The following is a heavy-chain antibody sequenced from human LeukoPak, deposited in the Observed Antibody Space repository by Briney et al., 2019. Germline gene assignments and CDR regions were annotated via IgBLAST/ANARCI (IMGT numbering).Heavy chain of an antibody. Sequence: GGSLRLSCAVSGFTFSSYSMNWVRQAPGKGLEWVSSISSSSDYIYYADSVKGRFTISRDNAKNSLYLQMNSLRAEDTAVYYCARISATVVTPGYSFDYWGQGTLVTVSS. J-gene: IGHJ4*02. CDR1: GFTFSSYS. V-gene: IGHV3-21*01. CDR3: ARISATVVTPGYSFDY. CDR2: ISSSSDYI. D-gene: IGHD4-23*01.